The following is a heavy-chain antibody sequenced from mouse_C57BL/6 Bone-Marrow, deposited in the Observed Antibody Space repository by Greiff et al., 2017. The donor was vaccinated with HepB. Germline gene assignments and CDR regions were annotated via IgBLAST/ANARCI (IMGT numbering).Heavy chain of an antibody. D-gene: IGHD1-1*01. Sequence: QVQLQQPGAELVKPGASVKLSCKASGYTFTSYWMQWVKQRPGQGLEWIGEIDPSDSYTNYNQKFKGKATLTVDTSSSTAYMQLSSLTSEDSAVYYCARFSFTTVVDYYAMDYWGQGTSVTVSS. CDR1: GYTFTSYW. V-gene: IGHV1-50*01. CDR3: ARFSFTTVVDYYAMDY. J-gene: IGHJ4*01. CDR2: IDPSDSYT.